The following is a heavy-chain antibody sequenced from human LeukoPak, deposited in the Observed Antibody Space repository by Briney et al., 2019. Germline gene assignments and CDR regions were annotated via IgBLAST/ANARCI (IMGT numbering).Heavy chain of an antibody. Sequence: ASVKVSCKASGYTFTGYYMHWVRQAPGQGLEWMGWINPNNGGTNYAQKFQGRVTMTRDTSISTAYMELSRLTSGETAVYYCARGRGSTSSNFDYWGQGTLVTVSS. CDR2: INPNNGGT. V-gene: IGHV1-2*02. CDR3: ARGRGSTSSNFDY. J-gene: IGHJ4*02. CDR1: GYTFTGYY. D-gene: IGHD2-2*01.